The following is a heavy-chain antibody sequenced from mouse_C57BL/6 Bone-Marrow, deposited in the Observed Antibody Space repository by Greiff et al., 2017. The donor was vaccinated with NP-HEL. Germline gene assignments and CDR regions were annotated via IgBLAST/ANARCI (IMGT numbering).Heavy chain of an antibody. V-gene: IGHV1-39*01. CDR2: INPNYGTT. Sequence: EVQLQESGPELVKPGASVKISCKASGYLFTDYNMNWVKQSNGKSLEWIGVINPNYGTTSYNQKFKGKATLTVDQSSSTAYMQLNSLTSEDSAVYYCASSFTTVVATDFDYWGQGTTLTVSS. CDR3: ASSFTTVVATDFDY. J-gene: IGHJ2*01. CDR1: GYLFTDYN. D-gene: IGHD1-1*01.